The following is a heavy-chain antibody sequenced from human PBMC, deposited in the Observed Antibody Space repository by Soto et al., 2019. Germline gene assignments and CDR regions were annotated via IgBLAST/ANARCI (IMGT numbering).Heavy chain of an antibody. J-gene: IGHJ5*02. CDR1: GYTFTAYY. V-gene: IGHV1-2*02. CDR3: ARSGERWQQLDT. CDR2: VNPKSGGT. Sequence: QVHLVQSGAEVREPGASVKVSCKTSGYTFTAYYIHWVRQAPGQGLEWMGWVNPKSGGTEFSRKSSGRVTMTSDTSSSTAYMEVGRLTSDDTTVYYCARSGERWQQLDTWGQGNLVTVSS.